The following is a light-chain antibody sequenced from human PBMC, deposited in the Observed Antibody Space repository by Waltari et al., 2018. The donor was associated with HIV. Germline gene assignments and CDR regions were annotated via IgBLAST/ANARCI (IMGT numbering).Light chain of an antibody. CDR1: ALPKRC. CDR3: QSPDSGTYVV. J-gene: IGLJ2*01. V-gene: IGLV3-25*03. Sequence: SYDLTQPPSVSVSPGQTARITCSGAALPKRCAFWYQQKPGQAPVLVIYKDSERPSGIPERFSGSSSGTTVTLTISGVQAEDEADYYCQSPDSGTYVVFGGGTKLTVL. CDR2: KDS.